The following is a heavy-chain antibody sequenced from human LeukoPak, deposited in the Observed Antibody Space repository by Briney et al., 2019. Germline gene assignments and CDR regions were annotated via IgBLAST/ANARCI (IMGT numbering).Heavy chain of an antibody. Sequence: PGGSLRLSCAASGFTFSGSAMHWVRQASGKGLGWVGRIRTKANSYATTYAASVKGRFTMSRDDSKKTAFLQMNSLKTEDTAVYYCTRGQPRWFDPWGQGTLVTVSS. CDR3: TRGQPRWFDP. CDR1: GFTFSGSA. D-gene: IGHD1-14*01. CDR2: IRTKANSYAT. J-gene: IGHJ5*02. V-gene: IGHV3-73*01.